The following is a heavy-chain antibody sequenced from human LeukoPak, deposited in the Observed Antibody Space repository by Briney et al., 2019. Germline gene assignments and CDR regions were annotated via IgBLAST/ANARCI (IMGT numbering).Heavy chain of an antibody. CDR3: ATEGHYSVAFDI. CDR1: GFTLSAYG. CDR2: ISFDGSVE. V-gene: IGHV3-30*03. D-gene: IGHD2-21*01. Sequence: GGSLRLSCAASGFTLSAYGVHWVHQAPGKGLEWVAVISFDGSVEYYADSVRGHFTISRDNVKNTVYLQMNSLKVEDTALYYCATEGHYSVAFDIWGQGTTVTVSS. J-gene: IGHJ3*02.